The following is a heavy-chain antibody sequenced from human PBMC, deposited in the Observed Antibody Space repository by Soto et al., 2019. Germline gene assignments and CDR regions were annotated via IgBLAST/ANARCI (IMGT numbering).Heavy chain of an antibody. Sequence: SETLSLTCSVSGGSISSGGFYWAWVRRRPGKGLEWIGFIYDRGSTYYNASLQSRVTISADTSKNRFFLKINSLTAADTAIYYCARGPRQLGGSYYYRVDVWGQATTVTVSS. J-gene: IGHJ6*02. V-gene: IGHV4-31*03. CDR3: ARGPRQLGGSYYYRVDV. CDR1: GGSISSGGFY. CDR2: IYDRGST. D-gene: IGHD1-1*01.